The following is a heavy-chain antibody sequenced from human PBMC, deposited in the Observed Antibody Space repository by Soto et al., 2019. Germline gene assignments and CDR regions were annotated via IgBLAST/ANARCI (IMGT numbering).Heavy chain of an antibody. CDR3: ARDHSTVTTTGGFDY. D-gene: IGHD4-17*01. CDR1: GFTVSSNY. Sequence: GGSQRLSCAASGFTVSSNYMSWVRQAPGKGLEWVSVIYSGGSTYYADSVKGRFTISRDNSKNTLYLQMNSLRAEDTAVYYCARDHSTVTTTGGFDYWGQGTLVTVSS. CDR2: IYSGGST. V-gene: IGHV3-66*01. J-gene: IGHJ4*02.